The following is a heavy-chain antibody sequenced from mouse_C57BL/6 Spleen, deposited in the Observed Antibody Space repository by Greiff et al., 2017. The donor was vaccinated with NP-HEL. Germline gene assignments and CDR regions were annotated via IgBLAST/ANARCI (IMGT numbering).Heavy chain of an antibody. CDR1: GFTFSDYG. CDR3: ARPYGSSYDWYFDV. Sequence: EVQVVESGGGLVKPGGSLKLSCAASGFTFSDYGMHWVRQAPEKGLEWVAYISSGSSTIYYADTVKGRFTISRDNAKNTLFLQMTSLRSEDTAMYYCARPYGSSYDWYFDVWGTGTTVTVSS. J-gene: IGHJ1*03. V-gene: IGHV5-17*01. CDR2: ISSGSSTI. D-gene: IGHD1-1*01.